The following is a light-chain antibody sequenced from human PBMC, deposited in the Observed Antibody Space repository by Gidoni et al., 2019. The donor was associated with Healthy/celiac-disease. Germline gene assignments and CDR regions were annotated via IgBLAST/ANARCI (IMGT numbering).Light chain of an antibody. Sequence: DSQMTQSPSSLSASVGDSVTITCRASQSISSYLHWYQQKSGKAPKLLIYAASSLQSGVPPRFSGSGSGTDFTLTISSLQPEDFATYYCQQSYSTPLTFGGETKVEIK. CDR2: AAS. CDR3: QQSYSTPLT. V-gene: IGKV1-39*01. CDR1: QSISSY. J-gene: IGKJ4*01.